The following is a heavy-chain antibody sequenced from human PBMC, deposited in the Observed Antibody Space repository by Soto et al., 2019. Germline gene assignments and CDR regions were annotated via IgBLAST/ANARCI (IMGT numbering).Heavy chain of an antibody. V-gene: IGHV3-33*01. CDR2: IWYDGSNK. CDR1: GFTFSSYG. CDR3: ARGYCSGGSCCHPFDY. D-gene: IGHD2-15*01. Sequence: QVQLVESGGGVVQPGRSLRLSCAASGFTFSSYGMHWVRQAPGKGLEWVAVIWYDGSNKYYADSVKGRFTISRDNSKNTLYLQMNSLRAEDTAVYYCARGYCSGGSCCHPFDYWGPGTLVTVSS. J-gene: IGHJ4*02.